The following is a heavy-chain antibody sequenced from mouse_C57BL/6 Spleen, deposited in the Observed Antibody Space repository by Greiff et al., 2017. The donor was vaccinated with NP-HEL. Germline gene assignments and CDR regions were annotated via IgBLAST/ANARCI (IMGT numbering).Heavy chain of an antibody. CDR2: IWSGGST. Sequence: VQLQESGPGLVQPSQSLSITCTVSGFPLTSYGVHWVRQSPGKGPEWLGVIWSGGSTDSTAAFISRLSISKDNSKSQVFFKMNSLQADDTAIYYCARESLRRYFDYWGQGTTLTVSS. CDR3: ARESLRRYFDY. J-gene: IGHJ2*01. CDR1: GFPLTSYG. D-gene: IGHD5-1*01. V-gene: IGHV2-2*01.